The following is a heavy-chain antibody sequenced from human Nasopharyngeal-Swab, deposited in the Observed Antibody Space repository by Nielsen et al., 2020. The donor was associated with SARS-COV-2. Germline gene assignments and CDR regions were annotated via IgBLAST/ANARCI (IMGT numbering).Heavy chain of an antibody. D-gene: IGHD3-16*01. Sequence: GGSLRLSCAASGFSFSTYWMHWVRHTPGKGLVWVSRLKTDGSDTIYADSVKGRFTISRDNAKNTMYLQMNSLREEDTALYYCARETSASGAYYFDFWGRGTRVTVSS. CDR3: ARETSASGAYYFDF. V-gene: IGHV3-74*01. CDR2: LKTDGSDT. CDR1: GFSFSTYW. J-gene: IGHJ4*02.